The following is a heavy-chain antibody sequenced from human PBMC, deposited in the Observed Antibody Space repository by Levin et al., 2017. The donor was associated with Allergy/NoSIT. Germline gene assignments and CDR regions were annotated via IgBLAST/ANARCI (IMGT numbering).Heavy chain of an antibody. CDR1: GFTVSSNY. CDR2: IYSGGST. Sequence: GESLKISCAASGFTVSSNYMSWVRQAPGKGLEWVSVIYSGGSTYYADSVKGRFTISRDNSKNTLYLQMNSLRAEDTAVYYCARDPVSGNDYRNYYGMDVWGQGTTVTVSS. CDR3: ARDPVSGNDYRNYYGMDV. J-gene: IGHJ6*02. V-gene: IGHV3-53*01. D-gene: IGHD4-11*01.